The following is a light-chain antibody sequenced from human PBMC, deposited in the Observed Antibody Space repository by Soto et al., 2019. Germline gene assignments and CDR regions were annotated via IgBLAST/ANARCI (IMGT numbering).Light chain of an antibody. V-gene: IGKV3-11*01. Sequence: EIVLTQSPATLPLSPGERATLSCCDSQSVSSYVAWYQQKPGQAPRLLIYDASNRTTGIPARFSGSGSGTDFPLNVSSLEPEDFAVYYCQQRSNWTPLPVGQGTRLEIK. CDR2: DAS. J-gene: IGKJ5*01. CDR1: QSVSSY. CDR3: QQRSNWTPLP.